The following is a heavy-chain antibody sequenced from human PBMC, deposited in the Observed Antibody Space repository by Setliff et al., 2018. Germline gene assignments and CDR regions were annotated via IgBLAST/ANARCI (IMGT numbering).Heavy chain of an antibody. Sequence: PGESLTISCKASGYSFTSYSIGWVRQMPGKGLEWMGIIYAGDSATRYSPSFQGQVTISADKSISTAYLQWSSLKASDTAMYYCARPRYSSTWYEVGAFDIWGQGTMVTVSS. CDR3: ARPRYSSTWYEVGAFDI. V-gene: IGHV5-51*01. CDR1: GYSFTSYS. CDR2: IYAGDSAT. D-gene: IGHD6-13*01. J-gene: IGHJ3*02.